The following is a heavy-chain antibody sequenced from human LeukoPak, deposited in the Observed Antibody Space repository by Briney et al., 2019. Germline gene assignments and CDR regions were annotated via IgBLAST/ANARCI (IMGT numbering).Heavy chain of an antibody. J-gene: IGHJ4*02. CDR3: ARSARLMKGVVEVTALDD. CDR2: ISGSNSYI. V-gene: IGHV3-21*01. CDR1: GFTFSSYS. Sequence: GGSLRLSCAASGFTFSSYSMNWVRQAPGKGLEWVSSISGSNSYIYYADSMKGRFTIARDNAKNSVYLEMNSLRADDTAVYYCARSARLMKGVVEVTALDDWGQGTLVTVSS. D-gene: IGHD3-3*01.